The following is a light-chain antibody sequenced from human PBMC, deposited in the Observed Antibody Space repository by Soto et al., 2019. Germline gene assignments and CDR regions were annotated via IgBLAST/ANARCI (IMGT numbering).Light chain of an antibody. CDR3: QQANSFPLT. CDR2: AAS. J-gene: IGKJ4*01. CDR1: QGISKY. V-gene: IGKV1-27*01. Sequence: DIQMTQSPSSLSASVGDRVTITCRASQGISKYLAWYQQKAVKAPSRLIFAASTLQSGIPSRFCGSGSWANFIPLINNRQPEDDSTYYCQQANSFPLTFGQGTKVDIK.